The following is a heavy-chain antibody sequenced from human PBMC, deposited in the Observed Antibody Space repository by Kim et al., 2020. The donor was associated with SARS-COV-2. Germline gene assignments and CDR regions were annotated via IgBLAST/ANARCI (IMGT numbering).Heavy chain of an antibody. CDR2: INTNTGNP. D-gene: IGHD3-10*01. Sequence: ASVKVSCKASGYTFTSYAMNWVRQAPGQGLEWMGWINTNTGNPTYAQGFTGRFVFSLDTSVSTAYLQISSLKAEDTAVYYCARDTLASSYWYYGSGANIDYWGQGTLVTVSS. J-gene: IGHJ4*02. V-gene: IGHV7-4-1*02. CDR1: GYTFTSYA. CDR3: ARDTLASSYWYYGSGANIDY.